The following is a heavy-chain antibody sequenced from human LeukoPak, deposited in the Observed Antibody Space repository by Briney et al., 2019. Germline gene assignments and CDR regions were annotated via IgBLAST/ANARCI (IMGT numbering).Heavy chain of an antibody. Sequence: SETLSLTCTVSGYSISSGYYWGWIRQPPGKGVEWIGSIYQSGITYYNPSLKSRVTLLVDTSKNQFSLKVRSVTAADTAVYYCASNDILTGPTFDYWGQGTLVTVSS. CDR2: IYQSGIT. V-gene: IGHV4-38-2*02. CDR3: ASNDILTGPTFDY. D-gene: IGHD3-9*01. CDR1: GYSISSGYY. J-gene: IGHJ4*02.